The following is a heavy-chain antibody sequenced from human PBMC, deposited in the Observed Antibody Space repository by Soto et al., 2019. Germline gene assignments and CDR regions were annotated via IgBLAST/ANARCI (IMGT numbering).Heavy chain of an antibody. CDR3: ARGSEGAIVVVVAATFYYGMDV. V-gene: IGHV1-69*13. D-gene: IGHD2-15*01. Sequence: SVKVSCKASGGTFSSYAISWVRQAPGQGLEWMGGIIPIFGTANYAQKFQGRVTITADESTSTAYMELSSLRSEDTAVYYCARGSEGAIVVVVAATFYYGMDVWGQGTTVTVSS. CDR2: IIPIFGTA. J-gene: IGHJ6*02. CDR1: GGTFSSYA.